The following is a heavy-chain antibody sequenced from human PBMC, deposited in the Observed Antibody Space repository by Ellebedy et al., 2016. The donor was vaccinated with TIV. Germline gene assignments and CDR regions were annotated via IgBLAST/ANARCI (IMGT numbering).Heavy chain of an antibody. D-gene: IGHD2-2*01. CDR3: VRIVSTAADY. Sequence: GESLKISCKGSGYNFTIYWIACVRQMPGKGLEWMGIIYPADSDITYNPSFEGQVTISADKSISTAYLQWSSLKASDTAMYYCVRIVSTAADYWGQGTLVTVSS. CDR2: IYPADSDI. J-gene: IGHJ4*02. CDR1: GYNFTIYW. V-gene: IGHV5-51*01.